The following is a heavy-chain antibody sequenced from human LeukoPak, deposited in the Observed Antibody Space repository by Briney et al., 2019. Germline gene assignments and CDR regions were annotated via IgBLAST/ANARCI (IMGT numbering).Heavy chain of an antibody. CDR2: IYHSGST. CDR3: ARWEAAPQHFQH. Sequence: SETLSLTCAVSGGSISSSDYSWSWIRQPPGKGLEWIGYIYHSGSTYYNPSLKRQVTLSVDRSKNQFSLKLSSVTAADTAVYYCARWEAAPQHFQHWGQGTLVTVSS. D-gene: IGHD1-26*01. J-gene: IGHJ1*01. V-gene: IGHV4-30-2*01. CDR1: GGSISSSDYS.